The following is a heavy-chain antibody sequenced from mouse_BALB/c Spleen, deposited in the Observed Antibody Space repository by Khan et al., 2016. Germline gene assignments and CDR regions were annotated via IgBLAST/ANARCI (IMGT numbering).Heavy chain of an antibody. CDR2: ISYSGST. Sequence: EVQLQESGPGLVKPSQSLSLTCTVTGYSITSDYAWNWIRQFPGNRLEWMGYISYSGSTSYNPSLKSRISITRDTSKNQFFLQLTSVTSEDTATSYCSRSEHGDKGAIDYWGQGTSVTVSS. D-gene: IGHD2-13*01. CDR1: GYSITSDYA. V-gene: IGHV3-2*02. CDR3: SRSEHGDKGAIDY. J-gene: IGHJ4*01.